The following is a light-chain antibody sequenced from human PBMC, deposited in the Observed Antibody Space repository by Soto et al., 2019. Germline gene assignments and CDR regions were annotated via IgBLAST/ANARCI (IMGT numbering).Light chain of an antibody. V-gene: IGLV2-23*01. CDR2: EAS. CDR3: CSLTNGATWV. J-gene: IGLJ3*02. CDR1: NSDVGSHNF. Sequence: QSVRTQPASVSGSPGQSITISCTGTNSDVGSHNFVSWYQQYPGKAPKLLIYEASKRPSGLSNRFSGSKSGNTASLTISGLQADDEADYYCCSLTNGATWVFGGGTKVTVL.